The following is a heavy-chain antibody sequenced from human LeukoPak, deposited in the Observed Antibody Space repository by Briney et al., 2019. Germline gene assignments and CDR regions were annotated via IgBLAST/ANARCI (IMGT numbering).Heavy chain of an antibody. D-gene: IGHD2-2*01. CDR2: FDPEDGEA. J-gene: IGHJ5*02. CDR1: GYTLTELS. CDR3: ATVPCSSTSCYFAVNWFDP. V-gene: IGHV1-24*01. Sequence: GASVKVSCKVSGYTLTELSMHWVRQAPGKGLEWMGGFDPEDGEAIYAQKFQGRVTMTEDTSTDTAYMELSSLRSEDTAVYYCATVPCSSTSCYFAVNWFDPWGQGTLVTVSS.